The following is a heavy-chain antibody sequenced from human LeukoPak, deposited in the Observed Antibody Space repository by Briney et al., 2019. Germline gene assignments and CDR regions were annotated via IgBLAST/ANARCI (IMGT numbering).Heavy chain of an antibody. J-gene: IGHJ4*02. CDR1: GYTFTGYH. CDR2: INPSSGGT. CDR3: ARVLTPTVVTSNFDY. D-gene: IGHD4-23*01. Sequence: ASVKVSCKASGYTFTGYHMYWVRQAPGQGLEWMGWINPSSGGTRYAQKFQRRVTMTRDTSISTAYMELSRLTSDDTAVYYCARVLTPTVVTSNFDYWGQGTLVTVSS. V-gene: IGHV1-2*02.